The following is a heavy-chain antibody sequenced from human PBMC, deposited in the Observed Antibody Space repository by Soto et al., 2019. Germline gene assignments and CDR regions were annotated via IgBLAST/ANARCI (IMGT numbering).Heavy chain of an antibody. D-gene: IGHD3-22*01. J-gene: IGHJ3*01. CDR2: INHSGST. CDR3: ARLAYDSSVSNSYGDDAFDL. V-gene: IGHV4-34*01. Sequence: SETLSLTCAVYGGSFSGYYWTWIRQPPGTGLEWIGEINHSGSTNYNPSLKSRVTISVDTSKNQFSLKLTSVTAADTAVYYCARLAYDSSVSNSYGDDAFDLWGQGTLVTVSS. CDR1: GGSFSGYY.